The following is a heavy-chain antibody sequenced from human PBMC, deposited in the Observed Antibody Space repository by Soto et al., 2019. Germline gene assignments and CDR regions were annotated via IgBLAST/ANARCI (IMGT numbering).Heavy chain of an antibody. Sequence: QVQLVQSGAEVKKPGASVKVSCKASGHTFTGHHMRWVRQAPGQGLEWMGYIDLDSRNTRYAQKFQGRVTTTRDTSITTAYMELSGLRSDDTAVYYCGLEPTGTGGFDYWGQGTLVTVSS. CDR2: IDLDSRNT. D-gene: IGHD7-27*01. CDR3: GLEPTGTGGFDY. CDR1: GHTFTGHH. V-gene: IGHV1-2*02. J-gene: IGHJ4*02.